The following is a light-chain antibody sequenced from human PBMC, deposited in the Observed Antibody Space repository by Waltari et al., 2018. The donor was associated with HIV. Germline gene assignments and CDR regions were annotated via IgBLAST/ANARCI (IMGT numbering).Light chain of an antibody. CDR3: CSYADGYTWI. V-gene: IGLV2-11*01. CDR1: NSDVGAYNY. CDR2: DIN. J-gene: IGLJ2*01. Sequence: QSALTQPRSVSESPGQSVTISCTGTNSDVGAYNYVSWYQQHPGKAPKLIIYDINKRPSGVPDRFSGSKSGNMASLAISGLQAEDEADYYRCSYADGYTWIFGGGTKLTVL.